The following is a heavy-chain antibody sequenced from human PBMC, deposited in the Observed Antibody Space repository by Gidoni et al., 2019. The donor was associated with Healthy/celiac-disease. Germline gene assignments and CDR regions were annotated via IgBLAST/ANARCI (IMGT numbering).Heavy chain of an antibody. J-gene: IGHJ3*02. Sequence: EVQLVQSGAEVKKPGESLKISCKGSAYSFTSYRIGWVRQMPGKGLEWMGIIYPGDSDTRYSPSFQGQVTISADKSISTAYLQWSSLKASDTAMYYGARHLREGKVGATADAFDIWGQGTMVTVSS. CDR2: IYPGDSDT. D-gene: IGHD1-26*01. CDR1: AYSFTSYR. V-gene: IGHV5-51*01. CDR3: ARHLREGKVGATADAFDI.